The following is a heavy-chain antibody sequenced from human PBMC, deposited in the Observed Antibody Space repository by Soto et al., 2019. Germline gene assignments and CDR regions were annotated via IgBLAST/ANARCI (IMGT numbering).Heavy chain of an antibody. D-gene: IGHD6-25*01. CDR1: GFTFDDYA. J-gene: IGHJ6*02. Sequence: GGSLRLSCAASGFTFDDYAMHWVRQAPGKGLEWVSGISWNSGSIGYADSVKGRFTISRDNAKNSLYLQMNSLRAEDTALYYCAKDSAAEYYYGMDVGGQGTTVTVSS. V-gene: IGHV3-9*01. CDR3: AKDSAAEYYYGMDV. CDR2: ISWNSGSI.